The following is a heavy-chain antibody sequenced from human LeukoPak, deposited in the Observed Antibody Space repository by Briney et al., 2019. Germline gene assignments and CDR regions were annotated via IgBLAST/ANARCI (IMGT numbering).Heavy chain of an antibody. D-gene: IGHD1-1*01. V-gene: IGHV3-9*01. J-gene: IGHJ4*02. CDR1: GFTFDDYA. CDR2: ISWNSGSI. Sequence: GRSLRLSCAASGFTFDDYAMHWVRQAPGKALDWASGISWNSGSIDYAGSVRGRFTISRDNAKNSLFLQMSSLRAEDTALYYCAKGTGKYWTYFDYWGLGTLVTVSS. CDR3: AKGTGKYWTYFDY.